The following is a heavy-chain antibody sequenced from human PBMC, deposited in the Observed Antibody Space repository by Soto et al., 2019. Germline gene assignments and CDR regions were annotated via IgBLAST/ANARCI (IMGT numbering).Heavy chain of an antibody. D-gene: IGHD6-19*01. CDR2: ISAYNGNT. CDR1: GYTFTSYV. CDR3: ARTKPVAGDY. J-gene: IGHJ4*02. V-gene: IGHV1-18*01. Sequence: GASVKLSCKSSGYTFTSYVISWVRQAPGQGLEWMGWISAYNGNTNYARKLQGRVTMTTDTSTSTAYMELRSLRSDDTAVYYCARTKPVAGDYWGQGTLVTVSS.